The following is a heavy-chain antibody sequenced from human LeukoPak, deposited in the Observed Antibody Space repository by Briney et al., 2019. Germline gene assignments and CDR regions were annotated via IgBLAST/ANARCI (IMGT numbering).Heavy chain of an antibody. D-gene: IGHD1-26*01. CDR2: ISGSGGST. V-gene: IGHV3-23*01. Sequence: HSGGSLRLSCAASGFTFSSYAMSWVRQAPGKGLEWVSAISGSGGSTYYADSVKGRFTISRDNSKNTLYLQMNSLRAEDTAVYYCAKHLSGSYMMVDYWGQGTLVTVSS. J-gene: IGHJ4*02. CDR3: AKHLSGSYMMVDY. CDR1: GFTFSSYA.